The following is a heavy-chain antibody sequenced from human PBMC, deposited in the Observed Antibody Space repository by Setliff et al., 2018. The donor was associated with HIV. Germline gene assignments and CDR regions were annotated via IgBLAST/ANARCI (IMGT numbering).Heavy chain of an antibody. D-gene: IGHD1-26*01. CDR2: INHSGST. J-gene: IGHJ6*03. V-gene: IGHV4-34*01. Sequence: PSETLSLTCAVFDGSLTDYYWIWIRQPPGKGLEWIGEINHSGSTHYNPSLKSRFIISVDTSKNQFSLKVNSMTAADTAVYYCARGARLLAAYSDRWDYFYMAVWGKGTTVTVSS. CDR3: ARGARLLAAYSDRWDYFYMAV. CDR1: DGSLTDYY.